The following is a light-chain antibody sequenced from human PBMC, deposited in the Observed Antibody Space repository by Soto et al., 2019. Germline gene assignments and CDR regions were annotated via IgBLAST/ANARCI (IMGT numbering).Light chain of an antibody. J-gene: IGKJ2*01. CDR3: QQYYSSPYT. V-gene: IGKV2D-29*02. CDR1: QSLLHNGGETY. Sequence: DVVLTQTPLSLSVTPGQPASISCKSSQSLLHNGGETYLFWYLQKPGQSPQLLIYEVSNRFSGVPDRFSGSGSGTDFTLEISRVEAEDVGIYYCQQYYSSPYTFGQGTKLEIK. CDR2: EVS.